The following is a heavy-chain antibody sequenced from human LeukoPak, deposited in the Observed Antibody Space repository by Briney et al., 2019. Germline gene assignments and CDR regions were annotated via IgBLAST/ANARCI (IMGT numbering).Heavy chain of an antibody. V-gene: IGHV4-39*01. J-gene: IGHJ5*02. D-gene: IGHD3-3*01. CDR3: ARLLRPTGWFDP. Sequence: SETLSLTCSVSGASLSTSPYYWGWIRQPPGKGLDWIGSINYSGSTYYNPSLKSRVTISVDTSKNQFSLRLNSVTAADTAVYYCARLLRPTGWFDPWGQGTLVTVSS. CDR2: INYSGST. CDR1: GASLSTSPYY.